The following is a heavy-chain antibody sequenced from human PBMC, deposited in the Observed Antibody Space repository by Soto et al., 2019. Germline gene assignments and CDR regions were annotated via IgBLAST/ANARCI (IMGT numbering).Heavy chain of an antibody. V-gene: IGHV1-69*02. CDR1: GGTFSSYT. J-gene: IGHJ4*02. D-gene: IGHD3-10*01. CDR2: IIPILGIA. CDR3: ARGGSGSYYNDPFDD. Sequence: QVQLVQSGAEVKKPGSSVKVSCKASGGTFSSYTISWVRQAPGQGLEWMGRIIPILGIANYAQKFQGRVTITADKSTSTAYMELSSLRSEDTAVYYCARGGSGSYYNDPFDDWGQGTLVTVSS.